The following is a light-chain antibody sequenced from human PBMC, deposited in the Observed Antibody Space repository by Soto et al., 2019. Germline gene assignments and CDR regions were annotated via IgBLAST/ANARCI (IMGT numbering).Light chain of an antibody. J-gene: IGKJ2*01. CDR3: QQYYSYPMYT. CDR2: AAS. Sequence: IRMTQSPSSFSASTGDRVTITCRASQGISSYLAWYQQKPGKAPKLLIYAASTLQSGVPSRFSGSGSGTDFTLTISCLQSEDFATYYCQQYYSYPMYTFGQGTKLEIK. CDR1: QGISSY. V-gene: IGKV1-8*01.